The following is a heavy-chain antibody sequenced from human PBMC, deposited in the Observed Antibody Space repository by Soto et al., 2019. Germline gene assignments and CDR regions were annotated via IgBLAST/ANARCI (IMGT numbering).Heavy chain of an antibody. J-gene: IGHJ4*02. D-gene: IGHD3-22*01. CDR2: IYPGDSDT. Sequence: GESLKISCKGSGYSFTSYWIGWVRQMPGKGLEWMGIIYPGDSDTRYSPSFQGQVTISADKSISTAYLQWSSLKASDTAMYYCARVVSDYYYDSSGYYPFDYWGQGTLVTVSS. CDR1: GYSFTSYW. V-gene: IGHV5-51*01. CDR3: ARVVSDYYYDSSGYYPFDY.